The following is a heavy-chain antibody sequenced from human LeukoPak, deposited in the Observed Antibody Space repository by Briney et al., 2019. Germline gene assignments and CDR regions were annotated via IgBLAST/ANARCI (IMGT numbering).Heavy chain of an antibody. D-gene: IGHD6-13*01. CDR1: GYSFPNYW. CDR2: IYPGDSDS. J-gene: IGHJ6*03. CDR3: ARFNSNSWSPDHFYYYMDV. Sequence: GESLKISCKGSGYSFPNYWIGWVRQMPGKGLEWMGIIYPGDSDSRYSPSFQGQVTISADKSISTAYLQWSSLKASDTAMYYCARFNSNSWSPDHFYYYMDVWGTGTTVTVSS. V-gene: IGHV5-51*01.